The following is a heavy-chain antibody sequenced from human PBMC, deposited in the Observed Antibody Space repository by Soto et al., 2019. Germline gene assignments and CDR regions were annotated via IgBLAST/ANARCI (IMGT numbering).Heavy chain of an antibody. CDR2: ISGSGDST. D-gene: IGHD2-15*01. V-gene: IGHV3-23*01. CDR1: GFTFSSYA. J-gene: IGHJ4*02. Sequence: EVQLLESGGGLVQPGGSLRLSCAASGFTFSSYAMSWVRQAPGKGLEWVSTISGSGDSTYYADSVRGRFTISRDNSKNTLYLQMNSLRAEDTAVYYCAKEPLGYCSSGSCRIDYWGQGPLVTVSS. CDR3: AKEPLGYCSSGSCRIDY.